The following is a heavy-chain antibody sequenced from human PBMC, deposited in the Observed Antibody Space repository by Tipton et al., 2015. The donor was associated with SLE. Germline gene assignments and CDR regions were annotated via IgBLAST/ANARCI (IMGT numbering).Heavy chain of an antibody. J-gene: IGHJ4*02. CDR2: ITVYNGNT. CDR3: ARDRHYGSGSYYDF. D-gene: IGHD3-10*01. V-gene: IGHV1-18*01. CDR1: DYDFLCYG. Sequence: QLVQSGAEVKKPGASVKVSCKYSDYDFLCYGISWVRQAPGQGLEWMGWITVYNGNTNYAQKLQGRVTMTTDTSTNTVYMELRSLRSDDTAMYYCARDRHYGSGSYYDFWGQGTLVTVSS.